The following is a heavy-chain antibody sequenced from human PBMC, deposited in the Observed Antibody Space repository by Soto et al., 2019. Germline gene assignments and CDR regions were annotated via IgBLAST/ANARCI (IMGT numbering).Heavy chain of an antibody. D-gene: IGHD6-6*01. CDR3: ARENSRISPRPFQH. CDR2: ISPAGTNQ. Sequence: GGSVRLSCVASGFIFSDYAMHWARQAPGKGLEWVALISPAGTNQYYADSAKGRFTISRDNSKNTLYLQVNSLRPEDTGLYYCARENSRISPRPFQHQGHSTPVTVSS. V-gene: IGHV3-30-3*01. CDR1: GFIFSDYA. J-gene: IGHJ1*01.